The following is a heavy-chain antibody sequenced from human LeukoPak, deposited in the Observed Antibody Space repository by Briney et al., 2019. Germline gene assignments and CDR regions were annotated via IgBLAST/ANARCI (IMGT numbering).Heavy chain of an antibody. CDR3: ARGAVRYCSSTSCYLTAYYYYYYGMDV. CDR2: IIPIFGTA. Sequence: GASVKVSCKASGGTFSSYAISWVRQAPGQGLEWMGGIIPIFGTANYAQKFQGRVTITADESTSTAYMELSSLRSEDTAVYYCARGAVRYCSSTSCYLTAYYYYYYGMDVWGQGTLVTVSS. J-gene: IGHJ6*02. V-gene: IGHV1-69*01. D-gene: IGHD2-2*01. CDR1: GGTFSSYA.